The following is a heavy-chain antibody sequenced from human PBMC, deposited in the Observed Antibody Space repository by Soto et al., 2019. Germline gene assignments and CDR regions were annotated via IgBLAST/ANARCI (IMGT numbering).Heavy chain of an antibody. CDR1: GFTFSSYA. CDR3: ARDPARGAARPGGMDV. CDR2: ISYDGSNK. Sequence: GGSLRLSCAASGFTFSSYAMHWVRQAPGKGLEWVAVISYDGSNKYYAESVKGRFTISRDNSKNKLYLKMNRLRAEDTAEYYCARDPARGAARPGGMDVWGQGTTVTVSS. V-gene: IGHV3-30-3*01. D-gene: IGHD6-6*01. J-gene: IGHJ6*02.